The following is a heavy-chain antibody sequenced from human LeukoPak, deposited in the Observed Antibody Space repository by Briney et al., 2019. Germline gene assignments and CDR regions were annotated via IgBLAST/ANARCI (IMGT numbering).Heavy chain of an antibody. Sequence: ASVKVSCKASGYTFSSYYMHWVRQATGQGLEWMGWMNPNSGNTGYAQKFQGRVTMTRNTSISTAYMELSSLRSEDTAVYYCARRENFWYSSGWYYFDYWGQGTLVTVSS. CDR3: ARRENFWYSSGWYYFDY. D-gene: IGHD6-19*01. CDR1: GYTFSSYY. V-gene: IGHV1-8*02. CDR2: MNPNSGNT. J-gene: IGHJ4*02.